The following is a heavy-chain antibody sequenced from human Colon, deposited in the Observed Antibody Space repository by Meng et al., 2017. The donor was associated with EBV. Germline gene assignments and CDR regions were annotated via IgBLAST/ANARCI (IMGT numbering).Heavy chain of an antibody. CDR2: IYSSGSP. CDR1: GGSIRGTDYY. Sequence: QIQLQESGPGLVKPSETLSLSCAASGGSIRGTDYYWAWIRQPPGKGLEWIGSIYSSGSPYYSPSLKSRVTMSVDTSRNQISLKMTSVTAADTAVYFCARHKPLIYGSPYNSGWHADSWGHGTLVTVAS. V-gene: IGHV4-39*01. J-gene: IGHJ5*01. D-gene: IGHD6-19*01. CDR3: ARHKPLIYGSPYNSGWHADS.